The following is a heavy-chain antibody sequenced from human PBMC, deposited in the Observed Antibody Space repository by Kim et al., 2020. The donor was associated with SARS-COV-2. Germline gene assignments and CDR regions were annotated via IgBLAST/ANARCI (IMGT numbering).Heavy chain of an antibody. V-gene: IGHV3-33*01. J-gene: IGHJ4*02. D-gene: IGHD1-26*01. Sequence: GGSLRLSCAASGFTFSSYGMHWVRQAPGKGLEWVAVIWYDGSNKYYADSVKGRFTISRDNSKNTLYLQMNSLRAEDTAVYYCARTPYTPKWELSGLPFDYWGQGTLVTVSS. CDR3: ARTPYTPKWELSGLPFDY. CDR2: IWYDGSNK. CDR1: GFTFSSYG.